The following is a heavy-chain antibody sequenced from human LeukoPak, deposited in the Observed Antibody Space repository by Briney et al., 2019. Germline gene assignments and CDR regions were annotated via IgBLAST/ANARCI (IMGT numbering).Heavy chain of an antibody. J-gene: IGHJ4*02. D-gene: IGHD3-10*01. Sequence: GGSLRLSCAASGFTVSSNYMSWVRQPPGKGLEWVSVIFSGGGTYYVDSVKGRFTISRDNSKNTLYLQMNSLRAEDTAVYYCARDIPLDVGMVRGVTDPDYWGQGTLVTVSS. CDR2: IFSGGGT. CDR3: ARDIPLDVGMVRGVTDPDY. CDR1: GFTVSSNY. V-gene: IGHV3-53*05.